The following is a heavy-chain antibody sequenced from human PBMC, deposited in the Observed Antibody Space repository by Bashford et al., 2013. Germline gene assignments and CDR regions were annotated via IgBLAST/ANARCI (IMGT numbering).Heavy chain of an antibody. J-gene: IGHJ6*02. CDR2: INHSGST. Sequence: SETLSLTCAVYGGSFSGYYWSWIRQPPGKGLEWIGEINHSGSTNYNPSLKSRVTISVDTSKNQFSLKLSSVTAADTAVYYCATLGAQNYYGSGSYYKSRGYYYYGMDVWGQGTTVTVSS. V-gene: IGHV4-34*01. D-gene: IGHD3-10*01. CDR1: GGSFSGYY. CDR3: ATLGAQNYYGSGSYYKSRGYYYYGMDV.